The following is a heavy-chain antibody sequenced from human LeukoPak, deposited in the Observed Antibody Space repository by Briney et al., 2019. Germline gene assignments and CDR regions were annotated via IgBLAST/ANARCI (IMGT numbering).Heavy chain of an antibody. CDR3: ARVGIAAAGNGYWYFDL. CDR1: GFAFGNFW. V-gene: IGHV3-7*03. CDR2: ILQDGSEK. Sequence: GGSLRLSCAASGFAFGNFWMNWVRQAPGKGLEWVANILQDGSEKYYVDSVKGRFTISRDNTKNSLYPQMNSLRAEDTAVYYCARVGIAAAGNGYWYFDLWGRGTLVTVSS. J-gene: IGHJ2*01. D-gene: IGHD6-13*01.